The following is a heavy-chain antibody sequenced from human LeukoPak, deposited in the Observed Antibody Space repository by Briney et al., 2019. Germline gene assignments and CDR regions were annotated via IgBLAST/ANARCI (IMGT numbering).Heavy chain of an antibody. CDR3: ARSEGRWFGELLGYYYYMDV. V-gene: IGHV1-8*03. CDR1: GYTFTSYD. D-gene: IGHD3-10*01. CDR2: MNPNSGNT. Sequence: ASVKVSCKASGYTFTSYDINWVRQATGQGLEWMGWMNPNSGNTGYAQKFQGSVTITRNTSISTAYMELSSLRSEDTAVYYCARSEGRWFGELLGYYYYMDVWGKGTTVTVSS. J-gene: IGHJ6*03.